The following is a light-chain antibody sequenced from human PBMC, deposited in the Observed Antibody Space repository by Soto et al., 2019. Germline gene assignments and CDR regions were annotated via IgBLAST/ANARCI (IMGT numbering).Light chain of an antibody. Sequence: IVLTQSPVTLALSPGERAVLSCRASQSVSTSLAWYQHKPGQAPRLFIYDASKRAPGIPARFSGSGSGTDFTLTISSLEPEDLAVYYCQARDVWPSFGQGTKVEIK. CDR3: QARDVWPS. V-gene: IGKV3-11*01. CDR1: QSVSTS. J-gene: IGKJ1*01. CDR2: DAS.